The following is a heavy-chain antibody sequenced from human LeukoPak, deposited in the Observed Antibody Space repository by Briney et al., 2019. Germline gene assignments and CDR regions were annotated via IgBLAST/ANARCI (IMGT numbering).Heavy chain of an antibody. J-gene: IGHJ6*02. CDR2: ISWNSGSR. V-gene: IGHV3-9*01. CDR1: GFTFDDYP. CDR3: AKGYGSGSYSRNYYYYYGMDV. Sequence: GGSLRLSCAASGFTFDDYPMHWVRQAPGKGLEWVSGISWNSGSRGYADSVKGRFTISRDNAKNSLYLQMNSLRAEDTALYYCAKGYGSGSYSRNYYYYYGMDVWGRGTTVTVSS. D-gene: IGHD3-10*01.